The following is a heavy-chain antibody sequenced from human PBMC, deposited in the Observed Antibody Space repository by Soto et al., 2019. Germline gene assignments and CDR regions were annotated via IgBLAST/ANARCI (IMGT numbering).Heavy chain of an antibody. CDR1: GGSTSSTNW. CDR3: AREGRIAAGGPFDP. CDR2: IYHSGST. J-gene: IGHJ5*02. D-gene: IGHD6-13*01. Sequence: SETLSLTCAVSGGSTSSTNWWSWVRQPPGKGLEWIGEIYHSGSTNYNPSLKSRVAISVDKSKNQFSLRLSSVTAADTAIYYCAREGRIAAGGPFDPSGRGTLVTVSS. V-gene: IGHV4-4*02.